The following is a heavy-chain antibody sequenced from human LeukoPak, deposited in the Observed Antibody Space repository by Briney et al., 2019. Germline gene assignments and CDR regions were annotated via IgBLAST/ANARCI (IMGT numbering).Heavy chain of an antibody. CDR2: IYYSGST. CDR1: GGSISSYY. CDR3: ARGRFGELLGNWFDP. D-gene: IGHD3-10*01. Sequence: SETLSLTCTVSGGSISSYYWSWIRQPPGKGLEWIGYIYYSGSTNYNPSLKSRVTISVDTSKNQFSLKLSSVTAADTAVYYCARGRFGELLGNWFDPWGQGTLVTVSS. V-gene: IGHV4-59*01. J-gene: IGHJ5*02.